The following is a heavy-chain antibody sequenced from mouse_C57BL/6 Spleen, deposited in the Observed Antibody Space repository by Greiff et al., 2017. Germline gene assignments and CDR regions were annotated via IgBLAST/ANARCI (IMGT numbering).Heavy chain of an antibody. CDR3: ALRENGYYWYFDV. D-gene: IGHD2-2*01. CDR2: TYWDDDK. Sequence: QVTLKVSGPGLLQSSQTLSMTCPFSGFSLSTSGMGVSWIRQPPGMGLEWLAHTYWDDDKRYNQSLKSRITISKDTSRNHVFPKITSVDTADTATYDCALRENGYYWYFDVWGAGTTVTVSS. V-gene: IGHV8-12*01. CDR1: GFSLSTSGMG. J-gene: IGHJ1*01.